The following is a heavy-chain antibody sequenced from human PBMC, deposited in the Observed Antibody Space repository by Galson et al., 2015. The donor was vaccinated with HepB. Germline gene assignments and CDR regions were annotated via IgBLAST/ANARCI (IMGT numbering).Heavy chain of an antibody. V-gene: IGHV4-59*02. J-gene: IGHJ6*02. CDR1: GGSVSGSY. CDR3: ARDPGSFGMDA. Sequence: ETLSLTCFVSGGSVSGSYWSWIRQPPGKGLEWIGHVYYSGTTNYHPSLKSRVTISIDTSKNQFSLKLRSVTAADTAVYYCARDPGSFGMDAWGHGTTLTVSS. CDR2: VYYSGTT.